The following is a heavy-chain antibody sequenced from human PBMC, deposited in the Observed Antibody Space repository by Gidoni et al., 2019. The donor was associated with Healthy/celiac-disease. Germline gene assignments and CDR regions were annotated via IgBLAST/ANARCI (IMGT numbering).Heavy chain of an antibody. CDR2: IYCNDDK. V-gene: IGHV2-5*01. D-gene: IGHD3-3*01. Sequence: QITLKESGPTLVKHTQTLTLTCTFSGFSLSTSGVGVGWIRQPPGKALEWFALIYCNDDKRYSPSLKSMLTSTKDTSKNQVVLTMTNMDPVDTATYYCAHTKTYYDFWSGPLDRWGQVTLVTVSS. CDR1: GFSLSTSGVG. J-gene: IGHJ5*02. CDR3: AHTKTYYDFWSGPLDR.